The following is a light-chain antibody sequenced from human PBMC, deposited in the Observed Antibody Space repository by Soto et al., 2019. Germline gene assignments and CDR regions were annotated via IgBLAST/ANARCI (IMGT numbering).Light chain of an antibody. Sequence: DIQMTQSPSSLSASVGDRVTITCRASQTISNYLNWYQQRPGKAPNLLIYSSSSLQSGVPPRFSGSGSGTDFALAISSLHPEDFATYYCQQTCSTPITFGQGTRLEIK. V-gene: IGKV1-39*01. CDR2: SSS. CDR3: QQTCSTPIT. CDR1: QTISNY. J-gene: IGKJ5*01.